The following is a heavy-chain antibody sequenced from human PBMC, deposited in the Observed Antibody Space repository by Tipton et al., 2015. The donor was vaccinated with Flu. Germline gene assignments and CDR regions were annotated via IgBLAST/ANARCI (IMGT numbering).Heavy chain of an antibody. CDR1: GYTFTSYG. J-gene: IGHJ6*03. V-gene: IGHV1-18*04. D-gene: IGHD2-15*01. CDR3: ARLLAVVVAHSPKLYYMDV. Sequence: QVQLVQSGAEVKKPGASVKVSCKASGYTFTSYGISWVRQAPGQGLEWMGWISAYNGNTNYAQKLQGRVTMTTDTSTSTAYMELRSLRSDDTAVYYCARLLAVVVAHSPKLYYMDVWGKGTTVTVSS. CDR2: ISAYNGNT.